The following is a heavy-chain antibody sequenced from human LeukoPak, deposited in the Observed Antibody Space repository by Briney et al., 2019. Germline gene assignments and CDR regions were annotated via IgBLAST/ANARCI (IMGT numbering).Heavy chain of an antibody. CDR2: IYPGDSDT. CDR1: GHSFTSYW. D-gene: IGHD3-22*01. CDR3: ARPAAYYYDSSGYIY. J-gene: IGHJ4*02. V-gene: IGHV5-51*01. Sequence: GESLKISCKGSGHSFTSYWIGWVRQMPGKGLEWMGIIYPGDSDTRFSPSFQGQVTISADKSISTAYLQWSSLKASDTAMYYCARPAAYYYDSSGYIYWGQGTLVTVSS.